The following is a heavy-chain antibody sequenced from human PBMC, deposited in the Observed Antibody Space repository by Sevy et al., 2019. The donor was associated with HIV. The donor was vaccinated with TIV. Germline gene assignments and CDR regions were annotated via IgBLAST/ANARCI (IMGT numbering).Heavy chain of an antibody. J-gene: IGHJ5*02. CDR2: IYNVGAT. CDR3: ARRVPALACNWFDP. CDR1: GGSISGYY. Sequence: SETLSLTCTVSGGSISGYYWSWIRQSPGKGLEWIGYIYNVGATRYNPSLKSRVTISMATSKNQFSLHLNSVTAADTAVYYCARRVPALACNWFDPWGQGTLVTVSS. V-gene: IGHV4-59*01.